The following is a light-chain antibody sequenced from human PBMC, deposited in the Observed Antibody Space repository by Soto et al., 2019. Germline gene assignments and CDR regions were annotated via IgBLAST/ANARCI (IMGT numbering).Light chain of an antibody. CDR3: QQFSSYPLT. CDR1: QTVRNNY. CDR2: DAS. V-gene: IGKV3-20*01. J-gene: IGKJ4*01. Sequence: EFVLTQSPCTLSLSPGERATLSCRASQTVRNNYLAWYQQKPGQAPRLVIYDASSRATGIPDRFSGGGSGTDFNLTISRLETEDFAVYYCQQFSSYPLTFGGGTKVDIK.